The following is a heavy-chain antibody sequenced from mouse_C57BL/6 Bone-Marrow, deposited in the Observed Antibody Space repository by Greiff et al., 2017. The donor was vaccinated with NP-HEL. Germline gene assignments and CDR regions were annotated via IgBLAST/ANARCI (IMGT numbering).Heavy chain of an antibody. J-gene: IGHJ2*01. D-gene: IGHD2-4*01. CDR1: GFSLSAFGMG. Sequence: QVTLKESGPGILQPSQTLSLTCSFSGFSLSAFGMGVGWIRQPSGQGLEWLAHIWWDGDKYYNPALKSRLSISKDTSKNQVFLKITNVDTANTATYSCARIGDYPYYYYYWGQGTTLTLSS. CDR3: ARIGDYPYYYYY. CDR2: IWWDGDK. V-gene: IGHV8-8*01.